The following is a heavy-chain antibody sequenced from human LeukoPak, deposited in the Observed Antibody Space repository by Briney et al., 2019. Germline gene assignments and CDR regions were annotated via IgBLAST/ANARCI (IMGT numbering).Heavy chain of an antibody. J-gene: IGHJ4*02. Sequence: GGSLRLSCAASGFTFNIYAMSWVRQAPGKGLERVSAISTSGGSTYYADSVKGWFTISRDNSKNTLYLQMNSLRAEDTAVYYCAKDAMDNILTGYYLDDWGQGTPVTVSS. CDR1: GFTFNIYA. CDR3: AKDAMDNILTGYYLDD. D-gene: IGHD3-9*01. V-gene: IGHV3-23*01. CDR2: ISTSGGST.